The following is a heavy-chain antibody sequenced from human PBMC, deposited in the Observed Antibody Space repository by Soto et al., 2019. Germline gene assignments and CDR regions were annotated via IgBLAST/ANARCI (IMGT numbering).Heavy chain of an antibody. J-gene: IGHJ4*02. V-gene: IGHV4-59*08. Sequence: QVQLQESGPGLVKPSETLSLTCTVSGGSISSYYWSWIRQPPGKGLEWIGYIYYSGSTNYNPSLKSRVTISVDTSKNQFSLKLSSVTAADTAVYYCASASYGSGSPGLVWGQGTLVTVSS. CDR1: GGSISSYY. CDR2: IYYSGST. CDR3: ASASYGSGSPGLV. D-gene: IGHD3-10*01.